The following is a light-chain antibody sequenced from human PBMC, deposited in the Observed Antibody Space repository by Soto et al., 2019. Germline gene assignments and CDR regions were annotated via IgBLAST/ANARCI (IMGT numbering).Light chain of an antibody. CDR3: QQSYSTPRT. CDR1: QSISNY. J-gene: IGKJ1*01. CDR2: AAS. V-gene: IGKV1-39*01. Sequence: DIQMTQSPSSLSASVGDRVTITCRASQSISNYLSWYLQKPGKAPKLLIYAASTLQSGVPSRFSGSGSGTDFTLTISSLQPEDFATYYCQQSYSTPRTFDQGTKVEIK.